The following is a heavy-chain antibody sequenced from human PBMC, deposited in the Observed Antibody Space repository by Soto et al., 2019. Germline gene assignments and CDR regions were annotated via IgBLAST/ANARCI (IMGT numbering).Heavy chain of an antibody. J-gene: IGHJ5*02. CDR1: GFTFSSYS. V-gene: IGHV3-21*01. Sequence: GGSLRLSCAASGFTFSSYSMNWVRQAPGKGLEWVSSISSSSSYIYYADSVKGRFTISRDNAKNSLYLQMNSLRAEDTAVYYCAREYCSSTSCYGPGVGRFDPWGQGTLVTVSS. CDR3: AREYCSSTSCYGPGVGRFDP. CDR2: ISSSSSYI. D-gene: IGHD2-2*01.